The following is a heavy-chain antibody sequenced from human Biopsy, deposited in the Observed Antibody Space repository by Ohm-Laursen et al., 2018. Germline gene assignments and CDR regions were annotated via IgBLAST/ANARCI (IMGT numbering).Heavy chain of an antibody. V-gene: IGHV4-59*01. J-gene: IGHJ2*01. CDR1: GDSISSYY. D-gene: IGHD3-22*01. Sequence: GTLSLTCTVSGDSISSYYWSWIRQPPGKGLQWIGYVYYTGSTDYNPSLQSRVTISVDTSKNHSSLRLRSVTPADTAIYYCARDRGYYSDRTVPGYFDLWGRGTLVTVSS. CDR2: VYYTGST. CDR3: ARDRGYYSDRTVPGYFDL.